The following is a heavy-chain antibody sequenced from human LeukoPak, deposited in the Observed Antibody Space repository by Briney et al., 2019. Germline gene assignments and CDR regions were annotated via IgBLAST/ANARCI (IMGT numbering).Heavy chain of an antibody. J-gene: IGHJ4*02. CDR2: ISYDGSKS. CDR3: ATYYFDTSGRYSDN. D-gene: IGHD3-22*01. CDR1: GFTFSSTA. V-gene: IGHV3-30-3*01. Sequence: GGSLRLSCAASGFTFSSTAIHWVRQAPGKGLEWVAFISYDGSKSFYADSVKGRFTISRDNSKNTLFLQMNSLRPEDTAVYYCATYYFDTSGRYSDNWGQGAFVTVSS.